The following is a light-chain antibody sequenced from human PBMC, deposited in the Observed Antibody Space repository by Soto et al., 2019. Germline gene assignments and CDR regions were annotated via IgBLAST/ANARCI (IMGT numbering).Light chain of an antibody. J-gene: IGLJ1*01. Sequence: QSVLSQPPSVSGAPEQRITISCTGSSSNIAANYDVHWYRQVPGTAPKLLMSGDNNRPSGVADRFSGSKSGTSASLAITRLQAEDEADYYCQSYDSSLNRVFGTGTKLTVL. CDR1: SSNIAANYD. CDR3: QSYDSSLNRV. V-gene: IGLV1-40*01. CDR2: GDN.